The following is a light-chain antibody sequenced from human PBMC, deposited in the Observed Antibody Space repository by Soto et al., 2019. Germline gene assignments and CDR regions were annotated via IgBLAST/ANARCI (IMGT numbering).Light chain of an antibody. Sequence: QSVLTQPRSVSGSPGQSITISCTGTSSDVGAYNYVSWYQQHPGKAPKVIIYDVTKRPSGVPDRFSGSKSDNTASLTISGLQAEDEAHYYCCSYAGSNTLLFGGGTKVTVL. CDR1: SSDVGAYNY. J-gene: IGLJ2*01. CDR2: DVT. V-gene: IGLV2-11*01. CDR3: CSYAGSNTLL.